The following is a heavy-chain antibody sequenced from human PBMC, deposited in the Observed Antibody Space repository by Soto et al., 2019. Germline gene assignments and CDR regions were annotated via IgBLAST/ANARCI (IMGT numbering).Heavy chain of an antibody. CDR1: GYPFTSYA. CDR3: ATTRHCSGGSCLNNAFDI. Sequence: GSVKVYFKASGYPFTSYAMHLVRQAPGQRLEWIGWINAGNGNTKYSQKFQGRVTITRDTSASTAYMELSSLRSEDTAVYYCATTRHCSGGSCLNNAFDIWGQGTMVTVSS. V-gene: IGHV1-3*01. CDR2: INAGNGNT. D-gene: IGHD2-15*01. J-gene: IGHJ3*02.